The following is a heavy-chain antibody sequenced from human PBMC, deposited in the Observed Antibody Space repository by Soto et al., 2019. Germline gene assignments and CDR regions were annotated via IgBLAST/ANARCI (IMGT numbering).Heavy chain of an antibody. Sequence: GGSLRLSCAASGFTFSSYSMNWVRQAPGKGLEWVSTISGSGNSAYYADSVKGRFIISRDNSKNTLDLQMNSLRAEDTAVYYCAKGSGGYFPSARKNWFDPWGQGTLVTVSS. CDR3: AKGSGGYFPSARKNWFDP. D-gene: IGHD2-15*01. CDR2: ISGSGNSA. J-gene: IGHJ5*02. CDR1: GFTFSSYS. V-gene: IGHV3-23*01.